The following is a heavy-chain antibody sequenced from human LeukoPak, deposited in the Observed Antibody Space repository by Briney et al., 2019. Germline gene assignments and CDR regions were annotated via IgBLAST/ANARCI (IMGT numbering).Heavy chain of an antibody. Sequence: GGSLRLSCAASGFTFSSSAMSWVRQVPGKGLEWVSGISASGGSTSYADSVKGRFTISRDNSKNTLYLQMNSLRAEDTAVYYCAKGTLVPSYYYGMDVWGQGTTVTVSS. CDR2: ISASGGST. CDR1: GFTFSSSA. D-gene: IGHD2-2*01. J-gene: IGHJ6*02. V-gene: IGHV3-23*01. CDR3: AKGTLVPSYYYGMDV.